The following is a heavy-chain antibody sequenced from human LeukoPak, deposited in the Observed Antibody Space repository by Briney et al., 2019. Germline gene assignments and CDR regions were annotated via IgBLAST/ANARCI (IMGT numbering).Heavy chain of an antibody. J-gene: IGHJ5*02. CDR2: INHSGST. D-gene: IGHD6-13*01. Sequence: SETLSLTCAVSGGSFSGYYWSWIRQPPGKGLEWIGEINHSGSTNYNPSLKSRVTISVDTSKHQFSLKLSSVTAADTAVYYCARDLRGSSWYGGWFDPWGQGNLVTVSS. CDR3: ARDLRGSSWYGGWFDP. V-gene: IGHV4-34*01. CDR1: GGSFSGYY.